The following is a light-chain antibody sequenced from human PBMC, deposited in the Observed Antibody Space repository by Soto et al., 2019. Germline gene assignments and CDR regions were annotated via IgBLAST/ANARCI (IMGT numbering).Light chain of an antibody. CDR1: QSITNS. CDR2: DAS. V-gene: IGKV3-11*01. Sequence: ESVLTQSPATLSLSPGDRATLSCRASQSITNSLAWYRHQPGQPPRLLIYDASKRATGIPARFIGSGSGAHFTLTIRSLEPEDFGLYYCQQRSNWPSVTFGGGTKVEIK. J-gene: IGKJ4*01. CDR3: QQRSNWPSVT.